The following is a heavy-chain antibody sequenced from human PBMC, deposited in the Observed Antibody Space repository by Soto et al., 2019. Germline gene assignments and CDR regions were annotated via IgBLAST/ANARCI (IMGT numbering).Heavy chain of an antibody. D-gene: IGHD5-18*01. CDR1: GGTFSSYA. CDR2: IIPIFGTA. Sequence: ASVKVSCKASGGTFSSYAISWVRQAPGQGLEWMGGIIPIFGTANYAQKFQGRVTITADESTSTAYMELSSLRSEDTAVYYCARDLGYSYGYTAKYGMDVWGQGTTVTVS. V-gene: IGHV1-69*13. CDR3: ARDLGYSYGYTAKYGMDV. J-gene: IGHJ6*02.